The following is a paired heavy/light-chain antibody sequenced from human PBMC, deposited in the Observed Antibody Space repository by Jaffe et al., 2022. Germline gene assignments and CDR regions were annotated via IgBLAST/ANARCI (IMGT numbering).Light chain of an antibody. CDR2: DAS. J-gene: IGKJ2*01. Sequence: AIQLTQSPSSLSASVGDRVTITCRASQGISSALAWYQQKPGKAPKLLIYDASSLESGVPSRFSGSGSGTDFTLTISSLQPEDFATYYCQQFNSYPAMYTFGQGTKLEIK. V-gene: IGKV1-13*02. CDR3: QQFNSYPAMYT. CDR1: QGISSA.
Heavy chain of an antibody. Sequence: QVQLQQWGAGLLKPSETLSLTCAVYGGSFSGYYWSWIRQPPGKGLEWIGEINHSGSTNYNPSLKSRVTISVDTSKNQFSLKLSSVTAADTAVYYCARARSPKGTMVRGYWYFDLWGRGTLVTVSS. V-gene: IGHV4-34*01. D-gene: IGHD3-10*01. CDR2: INHSGST. CDR3: ARARSPKGTMVRGYWYFDL. J-gene: IGHJ2*01. CDR1: GGSFSGYY.